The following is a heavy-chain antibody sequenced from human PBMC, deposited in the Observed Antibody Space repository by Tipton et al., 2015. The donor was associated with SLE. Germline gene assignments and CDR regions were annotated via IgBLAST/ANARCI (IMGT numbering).Heavy chain of an antibody. CDR1: GDSIISSSYY. CDR2: MYYSGST. J-gene: IGHJ3*02. Sequence: LRLSCSVSGDSIISSSYYWGWIRQPPGKGLEWIGSMYYSGSTYYNPSLKSRVTISVDTSKNQFSLMLRSVTAADTAVYYCARDGPYYDFWSGMGTFDIWGQGKMVTVSS. CDR3: ARDGPYYDFWSGMGTFDI. V-gene: IGHV4-39*07. D-gene: IGHD3-3*01.